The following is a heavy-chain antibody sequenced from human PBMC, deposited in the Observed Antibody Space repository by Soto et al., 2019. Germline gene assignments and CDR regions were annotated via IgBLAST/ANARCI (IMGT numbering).Heavy chain of an antibody. CDR1: GYTFTSYG. V-gene: IGHV1-18*01. CDR3: ARSQDIVVVPAAILISYWFDP. Sequence: ASVKVSCKASGYTFTSYGISWVRQAPGQRLEWMGWISAYNGNTNYAQKLQGRVTMTTDTSTSTAYMELRSLRSDDTAVYYCARSQDIVVVPAAILISYWFDPWGQGTLVTVSS. CDR2: ISAYNGNT. D-gene: IGHD2-2*01. J-gene: IGHJ5*02.